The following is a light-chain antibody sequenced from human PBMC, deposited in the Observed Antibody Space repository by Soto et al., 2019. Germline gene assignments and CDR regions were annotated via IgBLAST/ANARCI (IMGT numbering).Light chain of an antibody. Sequence: QSVLTQLPSASGIPGQTVTLSCSGSPSNIGSNYVYWYQQLPGTAPKLLIYSNNQRPSGVPDRFSGSKSGTSGSLAISGLRSEDEADYYCAAWEDSVNLWLFGGGTKVTVL. CDR3: AAWEDSVNLWL. V-gene: IGLV1-47*02. CDR2: SNN. J-gene: IGLJ3*02. CDR1: PSNIGSNY.